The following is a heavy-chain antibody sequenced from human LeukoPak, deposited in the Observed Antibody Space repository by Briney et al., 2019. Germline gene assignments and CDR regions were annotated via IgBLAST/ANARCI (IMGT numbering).Heavy chain of an antibody. V-gene: IGHV3-43*02. J-gene: IGHJ3*01. Sequence: PGGSLRLSCAASGXTFHASSMRWVRQAPGKGLEWVWLFSGDGGTTYYADSVKGRFTISRDNSKSSLYLQMDSLTTEDTALYYCAKADYSNKGDAFHVWGQGTMVTVSS. CDR2: FSGDGGTT. CDR1: GXTFHASS. D-gene: IGHD4-11*01. CDR3: AKADYSNKGDAFHV.